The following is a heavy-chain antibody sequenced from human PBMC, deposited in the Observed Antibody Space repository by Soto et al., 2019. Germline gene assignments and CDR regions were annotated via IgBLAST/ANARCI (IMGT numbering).Heavy chain of an antibody. CDR1: GYTFTSYD. J-gene: IGHJ5*02. CDR2: MNPNSGNT. CDR3: ARGRYCSSTSCYRGGWFDP. Sequence: QVQLVQSGAEVKKPGASVKVSCKASGYTFTSYDINWVRQATGQGLEWMGWMNPNSGNTGYAQKFQGRVTMTRNTSISTAYMELSSLRSEDTAVYYGARGRYCSSTSCYRGGWFDPWGQGTLVTVSS. V-gene: IGHV1-8*01. D-gene: IGHD2-2*02.